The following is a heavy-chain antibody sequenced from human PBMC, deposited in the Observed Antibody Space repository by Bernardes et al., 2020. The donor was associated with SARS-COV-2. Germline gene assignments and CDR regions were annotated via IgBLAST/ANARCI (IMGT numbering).Heavy chain of an antibody. CDR2: ISAYNGNT. Sequence: ASVKVSCKASGYTFASYDFSWVRQAPGQGLEWMGWISAYNGNTNYAQKLQGRVTMTTDTSTSTAYMELRSLRSDDTAVYYCARGKITLVRGVIRDLYYYYNMDVWGQGTTVTVSS. J-gene: IGHJ6*02. CDR1: GYTFASYD. V-gene: IGHV1-18*01. D-gene: IGHD3-10*01. CDR3: ARGKITLVRGVIRDLYYYYNMDV.